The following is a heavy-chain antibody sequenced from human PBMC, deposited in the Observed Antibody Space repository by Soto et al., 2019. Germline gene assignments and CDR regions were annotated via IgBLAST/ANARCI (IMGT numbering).Heavy chain of an antibody. Sequence: GGSLRLSCAASGFTFSSYAMSWVRQAPGKGLEWVSAISGSGGSTYYADSVKGRFTISRDNSKNTLYLQMNSLRAEDTAVYYCAKHYGDYFFSFLHHSGQGTLVTVSS. J-gene: IGHJ1*01. CDR2: ISGSGGST. CDR1: GFTFSSYA. D-gene: IGHD4-17*01. CDR3: AKHYGDYFFSFLHH. V-gene: IGHV3-23*01.